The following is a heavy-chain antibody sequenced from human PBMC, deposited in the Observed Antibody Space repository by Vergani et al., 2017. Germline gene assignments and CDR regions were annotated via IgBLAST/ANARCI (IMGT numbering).Heavy chain of an antibody. Sequence: QVQLVESGGGVVQPGRSLRLSCAASGFTFSSYGMHWVRQAPGKGLEWVAVIWSDGSNKYYADSVKGRFTISRDNSKNTLYLQMNSLRAEDTAVYYCANPDDFDWLFPFDYWGQGTLVTVSS. CDR3: ANPDDFDWLFPFDY. J-gene: IGHJ4*02. D-gene: IGHD3-9*01. CDR1: GFTFSSYG. V-gene: IGHV3-33*06. CDR2: IWSDGSNK.